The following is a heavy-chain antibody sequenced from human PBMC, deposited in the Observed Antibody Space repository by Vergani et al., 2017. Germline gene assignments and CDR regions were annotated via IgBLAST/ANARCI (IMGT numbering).Heavy chain of an antibody. CDR2: IYPGDSDT. Sequence: VQLVQSGAEVKKPGESLKISCQGSGYSFTTYWIGWVRQMPGKGLEWMGIIYPGDSDTRYSPSFQGQVTISADKSISTAYLQWSSLKASDTAMYYCALTIPYSSDAIDYWGQGTLVTVSS. CDR1: GYSFTTYW. J-gene: IGHJ4*02. V-gene: IGHV5-51*01. CDR3: ALTIPYSSDAIDY. D-gene: IGHD6-19*01.